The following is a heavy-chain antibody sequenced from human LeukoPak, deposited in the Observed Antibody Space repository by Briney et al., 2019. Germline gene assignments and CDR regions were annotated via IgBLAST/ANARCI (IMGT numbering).Heavy chain of an antibody. CDR3: ATRWAYCSSTSCPPSWYYYYYMDV. J-gene: IGHJ6*03. D-gene: IGHD2-2*01. Sequence: ASVKVSCKVSGYTLTELSMHWVRQAPGKGLEWMGGFDPEDGETIYAQKFQGRVTMTEDTSTDTAYMELSSLRSEDTAVYYCATRWAYCSSTSCPPSWYYYYYMDVWGKGTTVTVSS. V-gene: IGHV1-24*01. CDR1: GYTLTELS. CDR2: FDPEDGET.